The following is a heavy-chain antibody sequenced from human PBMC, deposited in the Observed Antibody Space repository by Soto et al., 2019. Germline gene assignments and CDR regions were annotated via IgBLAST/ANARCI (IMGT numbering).Heavy chain of an antibody. Sequence: SLKGSPTSSGYTVTRYDMEWLRQAPGQGLEWMGIINPSGGSTSYAQKFQGRVTMTRDTSTSTVYMELSSLRSEDTAVYYCARRIFQNWFDPWGQGTLVTVSS. D-gene: IGHD3-3*01. CDR2: INPSGGST. J-gene: IGHJ5*02. CDR3: ARRIFQNWFDP. V-gene: IGHV1-46*01. CDR1: GYTVTRYD.